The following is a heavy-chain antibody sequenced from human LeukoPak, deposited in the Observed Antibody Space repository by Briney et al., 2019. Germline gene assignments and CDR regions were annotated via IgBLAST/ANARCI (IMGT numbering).Heavy chain of an antibody. V-gene: IGHV1-2*02. CDR1: GYTFTGYY. CDR2: INPNSGGT. D-gene: IGHD2-15*01. Sequence: ASVKVSCKASGYTFTGYYMHWVRQAPGQGLEWMRWINPNSGGTNYAQKFQGRVTMTRDTSISTAYMELGRLRSDDTAVYYCARDPAICSGGSCYYYQYYYYYMDVWGKGTTVTISS. J-gene: IGHJ6*03. CDR3: ARDPAICSGGSCYYYQYYYYYMDV.